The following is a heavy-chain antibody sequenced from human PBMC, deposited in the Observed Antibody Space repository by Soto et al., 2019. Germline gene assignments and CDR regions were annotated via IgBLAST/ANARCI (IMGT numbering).Heavy chain of an antibody. J-gene: IGHJ6*01. CDR3: DRDKGGVTRGRGVIPYYLSHIEV. D-gene: IGHD3-10*01. Sequence: QVQLAQSGAEVKKRGSSVKVSCRVSGGTFNNYAISWVRQAPGEGLEWMGGIIPAFGTPKYAQRFQDRVTICEEGYAAKDYMELTRLRSDHTGVYYWDRDKGGVTRGRGVIPYYLSHIEVWGPGTTVAVSS. CDR2: IIPAFGTP. V-gene: IGHV1-69*01. CDR1: GGTFNNYA.